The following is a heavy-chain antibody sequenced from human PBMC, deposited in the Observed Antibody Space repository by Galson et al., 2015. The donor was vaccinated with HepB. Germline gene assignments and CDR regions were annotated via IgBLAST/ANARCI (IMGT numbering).Heavy chain of an antibody. D-gene: IGHD6-13*01. CDR1: GGSISSYY. Sequence: ETLSLTCTVSGGSISSYYWSWIRQPPGKGLEWIGYIYYSGSTNYNPSLKSRVTISVDTSKNQFSLKLSSVTAADTAVYYCARQVAAAGFFDYWGQGTLVTVSS. CDR2: IYYSGST. J-gene: IGHJ4*02. CDR3: ARQVAAAGFFDY. V-gene: IGHV4-59*08.